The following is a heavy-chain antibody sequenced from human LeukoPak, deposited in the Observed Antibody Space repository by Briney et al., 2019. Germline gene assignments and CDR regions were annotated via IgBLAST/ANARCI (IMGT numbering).Heavy chain of an antibody. Sequence: ASVTVSCKASGYTFTSYGISWVRQPPAQGLEWMGLIRAYNGNTNNAQKLEGRVTMTTATSTGTAYMELRSLRSDDTAVYYCARDGLYSGSYPSPGYWGQGTLVTVSS. J-gene: IGHJ4*02. CDR1: GYTFTSYG. V-gene: IGHV1-18*01. CDR3: ARDGLYSGSYPSPGY. D-gene: IGHD1-26*01. CDR2: IRAYNGNT.